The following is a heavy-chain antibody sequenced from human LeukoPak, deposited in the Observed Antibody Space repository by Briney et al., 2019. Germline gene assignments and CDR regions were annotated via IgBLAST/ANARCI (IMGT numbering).Heavy chain of an antibody. Sequence: GGSLRLSCAASGFTFSSYSMNWVRQAPGKGLEWVSSISSSSSYIYYADSVKGRFTISRDNAKNSLYLQMNSLRAGDTAVYYCATPGSCRFMLFDIWGQGTMVTVSS. V-gene: IGHV3-21*01. D-gene: IGHD1-26*01. J-gene: IGHJ3*02. CDR1: GFTFSSYS. CDR3: ATPGSCRFMLFDI. CDR2: ISSSSSYI.